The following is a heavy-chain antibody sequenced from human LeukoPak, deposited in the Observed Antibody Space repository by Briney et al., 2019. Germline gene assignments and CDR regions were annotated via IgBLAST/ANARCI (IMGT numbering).Heavy chain of an antibody. CDR1: GYTLTELS. CDR2: FDPEDGET. J-gene: IGHJ6*02. CDR3: ARGSQWLVRNYYGMDV. Sequence: ASVKVSCKVSGYTLTELSMHWVRQAPGKGLEWMGGFDPEDGETIYAQTFQGRVTMTEDTSTDTAYMELSSLRSEDTAVYYCARGSQWLVRNYYGMDVWGQGTTVTVSS. V-gene: IGHV1-24*01. D-gene: IGHD6-19*01.